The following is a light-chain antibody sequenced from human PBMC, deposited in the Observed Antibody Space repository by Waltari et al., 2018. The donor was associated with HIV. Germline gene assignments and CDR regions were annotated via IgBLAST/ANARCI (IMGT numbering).Light chain of an antibody. CDR1: RDVRNS. CDR2: KVS. V-gene: IGKV1-5*03. Sequence: DIQMTQTPSILSASVGDRVTITCRASRDVRNSLAWYQQKPGKAPKLLTDKVSSLESGVPSRFSGSGSGTEFTLTINSLQPDDFATYYCQQFNYYWTFGQGTKVEVK. J-gene: IGKJ1*01. CDR3: QQFNYYWT.